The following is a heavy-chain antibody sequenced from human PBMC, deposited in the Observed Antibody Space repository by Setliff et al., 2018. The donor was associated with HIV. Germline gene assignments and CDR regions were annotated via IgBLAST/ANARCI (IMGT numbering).Heavy chain of an antibody. CDR3: AKGTKITTALYLAY. CDR2: ISGSSSIK. CDR1: GFTFRDHA. J-gene: IGHJ1*01. D-gene: IGHD6-13*01. Sequence: GGSLRLSCAASGFTFRDHAMIWVRQAPGMGLEWVSTISGSSSIKEYADFVKGRFSISRDNSKDTVFLQMDSLRAEDTAIYYCAKGTKITTALYLAYWGQGTLVTVSS. V-gene: IGHV3-23*01.